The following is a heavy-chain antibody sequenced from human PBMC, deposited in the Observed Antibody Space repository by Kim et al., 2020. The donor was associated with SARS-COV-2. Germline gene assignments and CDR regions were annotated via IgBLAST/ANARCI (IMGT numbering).Heavy chain of an antibody. V-gene: IGHV3-33*01. J-gene: IGHJ4*02. CDR1: GFTFSSYG. CDR2: IWYDGSNK. D-gene: IGHD3-10*01. CDR3: ATDYYGSGSHSFDY. Sequence: GGSLRLSCAVSGFTFSSYGMHWVRQAPGKGLEWVAVIWYDGSNKFYADSVKGRFTISRDNSKNTLYLEMNSLRAEDTAVYYCATDYYGSGSHSFDYWGQGTLVTVSS.